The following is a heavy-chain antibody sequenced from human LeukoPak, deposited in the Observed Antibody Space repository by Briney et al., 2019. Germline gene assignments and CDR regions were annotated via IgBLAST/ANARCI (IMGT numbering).Heavy chain of an antibody. CDR2: IYYSGST. J-gene: IGHJ4*02. D-gene: IGHD6-19*01. CDR1: GDSISSYY. V-gene: IGHV4-59*08. CDR3: ARHTYSSRPYDY. Sequence: SETLSLTCTVSGDSISSYYWSWIRQPPGKGLEWIGYIYYSGSTNYNPSLKSRVTISVDTSKNQFSLKLSSVTAADTAVYYCARHTYSSRPYDYWGQGSLVTVSS.